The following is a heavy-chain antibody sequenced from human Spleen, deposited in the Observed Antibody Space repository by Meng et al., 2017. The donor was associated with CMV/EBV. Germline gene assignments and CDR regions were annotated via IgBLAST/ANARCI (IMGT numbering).Heavy chain of an antibody. CDR1: GFTFSDAW. J-gene: IGHJ4*02. CDR3: TKDWP. CDR2: VKSEADGGTT. V-gene: IGHV3-15*01. Sequence: GESLKISCAASGFTFSDAWMSWVRQAPGKGLEWVGRVKSEADGGTTDYAAPVTGRFTISRDESKNTLYLQMTNLKAEDTALYYCTKDWPWGQGALVTVSS.